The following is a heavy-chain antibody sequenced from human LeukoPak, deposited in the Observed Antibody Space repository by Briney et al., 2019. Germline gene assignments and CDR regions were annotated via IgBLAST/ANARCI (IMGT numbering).Heavy chain of an antibody. CDR1: GGTFSSYA. D-gene: IGHD5-12*01. V-gene: IGHV1-3*04. J-gene: IGHJ4*02. Sequence: ASVKVSCKASGGTFSSYAISWVRQAPGQGLEWMGWINTGKGNTKYSQKFQGRVTITMDTSASTAYMELSSLRSEDTAVYYCARESTYSGYDLADYWGQGTLVTVSS. CDR3: ARESTYSGYDLADY. CDR2: INTGKGNT.